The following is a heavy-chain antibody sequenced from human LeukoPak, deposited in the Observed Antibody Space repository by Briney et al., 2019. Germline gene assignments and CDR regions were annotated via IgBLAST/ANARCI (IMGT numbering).Heavy chain of an antibody. D-gene: IGHD4-17*01. V-gene: IGHV3-15*01. Sequence: GGSLRLSCAASRFILSNAYIMWVRQAPGKGLEWVGRIKSKTDGGTTDYAAPVKDRFTISRDDSKNTLYLQVRSLKTEDTAVYYCTSEEDDYRGRTGYWGQGTLVTVSS. CDR3: TSEEDDYRGRTGY. CDR1: RFILSNAY. CDR2: IKSKTDGGTT. J-gene: IGHJ4*02.